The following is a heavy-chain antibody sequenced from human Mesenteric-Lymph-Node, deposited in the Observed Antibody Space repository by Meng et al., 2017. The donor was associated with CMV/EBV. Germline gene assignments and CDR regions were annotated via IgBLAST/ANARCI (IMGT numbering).Heavy chain of an antibody. Sequence: GGSLRLSCAASGLTFSPYSMTWVRQAPGKGLEWVSSISSSSSYIYYADSVKGRFTISRDNAKNSLYLQMNSLRAEDTAVYYCARADRAYDFWRDYGMDVWGQGTTVTVSS. CDR2: ISSSSSYI. V-gene: IGHV3-21*01. CDR1: GLTFSPYS. CDR3: ARADRAYDFWRDYGMDV. D-gene: IGHD3-3*01. J-gene: IGHJ6*02.